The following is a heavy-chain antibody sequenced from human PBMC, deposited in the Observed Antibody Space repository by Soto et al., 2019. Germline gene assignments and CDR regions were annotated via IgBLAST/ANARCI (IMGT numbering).Heavy chain of an antibody. V-gene: IGHV3-23*01. D-gene: IGHD6-13*01. Sequence: LRLSCAASGFTFSSYAMSWVRQAPGKGLEWVSAISGSGGSTYYADSVKGRFTISRDNSKNTLYLQMNSLRAEDTAVYYCAKDRGLIAAAGPPAYFQHWGPGXLVTVYS. J-gene: IGHJ1*01. CDR2: ISGSGGST. CDR3: AKDRGLIAAAGPPAYFQH. CDR1: GFTFSSYA.